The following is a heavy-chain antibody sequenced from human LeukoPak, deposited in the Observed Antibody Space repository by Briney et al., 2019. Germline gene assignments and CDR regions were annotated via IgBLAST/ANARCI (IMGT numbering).Heavy chain of an antibody. CDR1: GYTFTNHD. CDR2: MDPDSGNT. D-gene: IGHD2-15*01. Sequence: GSVKVSCKASGYTFTNHDINWVRQATGQGLEWMGYMDPDSGNTGYAQKFQGRVTMTRNTSISTAYLEVNSLTSDDTAVYYCARRIRQDEYWGQGTLVAVSS. J-gene: IGHJ4*02. CDR3: ARRIRQDEY. V-gene: IGHV1-8*01.